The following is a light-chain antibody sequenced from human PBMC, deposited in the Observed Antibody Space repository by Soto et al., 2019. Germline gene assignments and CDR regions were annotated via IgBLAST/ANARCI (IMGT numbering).Light chain of an antibody. CDR2: DAS. Sequence: EIVLTQSPATLSLVPGERANLSCRASQSVSTYLAWYQQKPGQPPRLLIYDASNRATGIPARFSGSGSGTDFTLTISSLESEDFAVYYCQQRSNWPPITFGQGTRLEIK. CDR3: QQRSNWPPIT. J-gene: IGKJ5*01. CDR1: QSVSTY. V-gene: IGKV3-11*01.